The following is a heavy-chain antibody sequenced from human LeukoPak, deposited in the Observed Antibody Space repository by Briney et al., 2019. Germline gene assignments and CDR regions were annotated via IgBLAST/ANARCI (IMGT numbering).Heavy chain of an antibody. CDR3: ASGYGTFDY. D-gene: IGHD5-12*01. Sequence: PSQTLSLTCTVSGGSIGSYYWSWIRQPPGKGLEWIGYIYYSGSTNYNPSLKSRVTISVDTSKNQFSLKLSSVTAADTAVYYCASGYGTFDYWGQGTLVTVSS. CDR1: GGSIGSYY. V-gene: IGHV4-59*01. CDR2: IYYSGST. J-gene: IGHJ4*02.